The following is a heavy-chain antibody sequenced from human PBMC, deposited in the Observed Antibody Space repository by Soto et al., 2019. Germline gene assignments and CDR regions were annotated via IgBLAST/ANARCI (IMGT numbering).Heavy chain of an antibody. CDR1: GFTFSSYS. Sequence: PGGSLILSCAASGFTFSSYSMNWVRQAPGKGLEWVSSISSSSSYIYYADSVKGRFTISRDNAKNSLYLQMNSLRAEDTAVYYCARGDGYSYGYPDYWGQGTLVTVSS. V-gene: IGHV3-21*01. CDR2: ISSSSSYI. D-gene: IGHD5-18*01. CDR3: ARGDGYSYGYPDY. J-gene: IGHJ4*02.